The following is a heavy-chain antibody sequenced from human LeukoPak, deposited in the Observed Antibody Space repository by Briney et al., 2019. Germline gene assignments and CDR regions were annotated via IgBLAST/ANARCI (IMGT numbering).Heavy chain of an antibody. D-gene: IGHD3-22*01. CDR2: IYYSGST. CDR1: GGSISSGGYY. CDR3: ARTPTYYYDSSGYYHPDAFDI. Sequence: PSQTLSLTCTVSGGSISSGGYYWSWIRQHPGKGLEWIGYIYYSGSTYYNPSPKSRVTISVDTSKNQFSLKLSSVTAADTAVYYCARTPTYYYDSSGYYHPDAFDIWGQGTMVTVSS. J-gene: IGHJ3*02. V-gene: IGHV4-31*03.